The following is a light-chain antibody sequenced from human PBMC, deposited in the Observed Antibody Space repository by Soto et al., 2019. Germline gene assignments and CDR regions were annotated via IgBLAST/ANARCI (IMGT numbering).Light chain of an antibody. CDR3: SSYTSSSTVAV. Sequence: QSALTQPASVSGSPGQSITISCTGTSSDVGGYNYVSWYQQHPGKAPKLMIYEVSNRPSGVSNRFSGSKSGNTASLTISGIQAEDAADYFCSSYTSSSTVAVFGGGPKLTVL. CDR1: SSDVGGYNY. V-gene: IGLV2-14*01. CDR2: EVS. J-gene: IGLJ2*01.